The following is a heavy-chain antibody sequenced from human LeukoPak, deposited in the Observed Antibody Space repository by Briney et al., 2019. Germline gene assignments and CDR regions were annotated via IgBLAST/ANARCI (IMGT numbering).Heavy chain of an antibody. V-gene: IGHV3-9*01. Sequence: GGSLRLSCAASGFTFDDYAMHWVRQAPGKGLEWVSGISWNSGSIGYAVSVKGRFTISRDNAKHSLYLQMNSLRAEDTALYYCAKDVGLPNYYYYYGMDVWGQGTTVTVSS. J-gene: IGHJ6*02. CDR3: AKDVGLPNYYYYYGMDV. CDR2: ISWNSGSI. CDR1: GFTFDDYA. D-gene: IGHD5-12*01.